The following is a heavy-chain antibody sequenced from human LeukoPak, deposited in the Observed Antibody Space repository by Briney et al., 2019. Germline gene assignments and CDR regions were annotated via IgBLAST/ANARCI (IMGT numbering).Heavy chain of an antibody. J-gene: IGHJ4*02. D-gene: IGHD1-26*01. V-gene: IGHV3-30-3*01. CDR3: ARDPDGSYTYYFDY. Sequence: PGGSLRLSCAASGFTFSSHAMYWVRQAPGKGLEWVAVISYDGSNKYYADSVKGRFTISRDNSKNTLYLQMNSLRAEDTAVYYCARDPDGSYTYYFDYWGQGTLVTVSS. CDR1: GFTFSSHA. CDR2: ISYDGSNK.